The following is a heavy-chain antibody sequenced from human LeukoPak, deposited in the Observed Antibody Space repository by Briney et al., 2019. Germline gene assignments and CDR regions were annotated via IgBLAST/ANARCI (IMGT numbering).Heavy chain of an antibody. D-gene: IGHD1-26*01. CDR3: ARERRGGSYFTEKRLDH. Sequence: SVKVSCKASGGTFSSYAISWVRQAPGQGLEWMGGIIPIFGTANYAQKFQGRVTITADESTGTAYMELSSLRSEDTAVYYCARERRGGSYFTEKRLDHWGQGTLVAVSS. V-gene: IGHV1-69*13. CDR2: IIPIFGTA. CDR1: GGTFSSYA. J-gene: IGHJ4*02.